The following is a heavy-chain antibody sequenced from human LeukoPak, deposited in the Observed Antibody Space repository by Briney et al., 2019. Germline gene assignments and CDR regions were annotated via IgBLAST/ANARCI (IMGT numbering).Heavy chain of an antibody. CDR3: AREPFIYDSSAYSRDAFDI. V-gene: IGHV4-34*01. D-gene: IGHD3-22*01. Sequence: PSETLSLTCAVYGGSFSGYYWSWIRQPPGKGLEWIGEINHSGSTNYNPSLKSRVTISVDTSKNQFSLKLSSVTAADTAVYYCAREPFIYDSSAYSRDAFDIWGQGTMVTVSS. CDR1: GGSFSGYY. J-gene: IGHJ3*02. CDR2: INHSGST.